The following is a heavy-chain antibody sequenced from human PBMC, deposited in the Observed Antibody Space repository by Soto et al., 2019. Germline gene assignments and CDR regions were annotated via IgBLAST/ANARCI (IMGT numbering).Heavy chain of an antibody. CDR2: ISDSGDRT. J-gene: IGHJ3*01. CDR3: AKDRGIIVKAGDAFDV. V-gene: IGHV3-23*01. CDR1: GFTLSMSA. Sequence: GGSLRLSCASSGFTLSMSAVNWVRQAPGKGLEWVSYISDSGDRTYYADSVKGRFTISRDRSKNTVSLQMDSLRAEDTTVYYCAKDRGIIVKAGDAFDVWGQGTKVTVSS. D-gene: IGHD3-16*02.